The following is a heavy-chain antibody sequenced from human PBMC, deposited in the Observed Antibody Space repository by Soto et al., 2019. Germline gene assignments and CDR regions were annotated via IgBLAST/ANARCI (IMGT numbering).Heavy chain of an antibody. CDR2: ISGGGGAT. CDR1: GFTFNNNA. V-gene: IGHV3-23*01. CDR3: AKKIMGGSGTYYPFEA. J-gene: IGHJ4*02. Sequence: GGSLRLSCAASGFTFNNNAMSWARQAPGKGLEWVSGISGGGGATYYAASVKGRFTISRDNSKNTLYLQMNSLRAEDTAVYHCAKKIMGGSGTYYPFEAWGQGTLVTVSS. D-gene: IGHD3-10*01.